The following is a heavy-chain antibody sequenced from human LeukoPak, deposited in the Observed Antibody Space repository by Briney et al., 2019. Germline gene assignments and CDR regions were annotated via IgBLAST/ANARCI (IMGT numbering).Heavy chain of an antibody. D-gene: IGHD5-12*01. CDR3: AREFRVIVATIRNYGMDV. CDR2: IGAYNGNT. V-gene: IGHV1-18*01. CDR1: GYTFTSYG. Sequence: GASVKVSCKASGYTFTSYGISWVRQAPGQGLEWMGWIGAYNGNTNYAQKLQGRVTMTTDTSTSTAYMELRSLRSDDTAVYYCAREFRVIVATIRNYGMDVWGQGTTVTVSS. J-gene: IGHJ6*02.